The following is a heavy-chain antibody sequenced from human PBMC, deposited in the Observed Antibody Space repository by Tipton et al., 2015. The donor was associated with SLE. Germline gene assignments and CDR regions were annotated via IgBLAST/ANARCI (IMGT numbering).Heavy chain of an antibody. CDR2: ITAYNGKT. J-gene: IGHJ3*02. CDR3: TVVIDYGGFEI. CDR1: GYIFTTYG. D-gene: IGHD2-2*01. Sequence: QLVQSGAEVKKPGASVKVSCKASGYIFTTYGISGVRQAPGQGLEWMGWITAYNGKTDNAQRVQGRVTMTTETSTSTAYMELRSLTSDDTAVYYCTVVIDYGGFEIWGQGTMVTVSS. V-gene: IGHV1-18*01.